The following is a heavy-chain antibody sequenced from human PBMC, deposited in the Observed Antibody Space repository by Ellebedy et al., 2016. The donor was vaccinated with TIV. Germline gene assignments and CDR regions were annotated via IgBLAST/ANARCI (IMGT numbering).Heavy chain of an antibody. CDR3: ARGNLYGGYDY. CDR2: ISSSSSTI. J-gene: IGHJ4*02. V-gene: IGHV3-48*01. D-gene: IGHD4-23*01. CDR1: GFPFSSYS. Sequence: PGGSLRPSCAAPGFPFSSYSMNWFRQAPGKGLGWVSYISSSSSTIYYADSVKGRFTISRDNAKNSLYLQMTSLSAEDTAVYYCARGNLYGGYDYWGQGTLVTVSS.